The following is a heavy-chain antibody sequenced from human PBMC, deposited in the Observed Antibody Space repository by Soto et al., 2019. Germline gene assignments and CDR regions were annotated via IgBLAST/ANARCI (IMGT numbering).Heavy chain of an antibody. D-gene: IGHD2-15*01. Sequence: EVPLVESGGGLVQPGGSLRLSCTASGFTVSSNYMSWVRQAPGKGLEWVSVIYSGGSTYYADSVKGRFTISRDNSKNTLYLQMNSLRAEDTAVYYCAKTCSGGSCSFDYWGQGTLVTVSS. CDR1: GFTVSSNY. V-gene: IGHV3-66*01. CDR3: AKTCSGGSCSFDY. J-gene: IGHJ4*02. CDR2: IYSGGST.